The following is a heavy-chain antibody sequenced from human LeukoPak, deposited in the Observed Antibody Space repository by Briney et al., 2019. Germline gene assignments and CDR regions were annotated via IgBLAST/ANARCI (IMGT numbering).Heavy chain of an antibody. CDR3: ARGARSGAFDI. D-gene: IGHD3-10*01. Sequence: GGSLRLSCAASGLTFSSYEMNWVRQAPGKGLEWVSCISSSGSTIYYADSVKGRFTISRDNAKNSLYLQMNSLRAEDTAVYYCARGARSGAFDIWGQGTMVTVSS. CDR1: GLTFSSYE. V-gene: IGHV3-48*03. J-gene: IGHJ3*02. CDR2: ISSSGSTI.